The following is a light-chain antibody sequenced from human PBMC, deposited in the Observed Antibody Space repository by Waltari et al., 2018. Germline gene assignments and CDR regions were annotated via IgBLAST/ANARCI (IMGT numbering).Light chain of an antibody. Sequence: EIVLTQSPGTLSLSPGERATLSCRASQSISRYLAWYQQKPGQAPRLRIYAASSRANGIPDRFSGSGSGTDFSLTISRLEPEDFAVYYCQNHERLPAMFGQGTKVEIK. J-gene: IGKJ1*01. V-gene: IGKV3-20*01. CDR1: QSISRY. CDR2: AAS. CDR3: QNHERLPAM.